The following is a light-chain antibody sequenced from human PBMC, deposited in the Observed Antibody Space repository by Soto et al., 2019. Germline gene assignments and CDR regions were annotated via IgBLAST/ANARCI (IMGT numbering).Light chain of an antibody. V-gene: IGLV2-23*01. CDR2: EGS. CDR3: SSYAGAVV. J-gene: IGLJ2*01. Sequence: QSALTQPASVSGSPGQSITISCTRISSNVGSYNLVSWYQHPPGKAPKLIIYEGSERPSGVSNRFSGAQSGHTASLTISGLQAEDEADYYCSSYAGAVVFGGGTTLTVL. CDR1: SSNVGSYNL.